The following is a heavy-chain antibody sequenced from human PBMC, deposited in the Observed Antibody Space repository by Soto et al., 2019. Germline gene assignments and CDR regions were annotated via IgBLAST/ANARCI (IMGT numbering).Heavy chain of an antibody. CDR2: TYHRSKWYN. CDR1: GDSVSSNSAA. Sequence: SQTLSLTCAISGDSVSSNSAAWNWIRQSPSLGLEWLGRTYHRSKWYNDYAVSVKSRITINPDTSKNQFSLQMNSVTPEDAAVSHCARPDPPHSSSSSVYYYGMDVWGQGTTGTVS. CDR3: ARPDPPHSSSSSVYYYGMDV. V-gene: IGHV6-1*01. J-gene: IGHJ6*02. D-gene: IGHD6-6*01.